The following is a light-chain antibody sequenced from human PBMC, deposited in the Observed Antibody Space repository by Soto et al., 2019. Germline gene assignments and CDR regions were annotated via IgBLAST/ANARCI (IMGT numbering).Light chain of an antibody. Sequence: QSVLTQPPSVSGAPGQRVTISCTGSRADYEVHWYQQLPGTAPKLLIYANTKRPSGVPDRFSGSRSGTSASLAITGLQAEDEADYYCQSYDSSLSGSYVFGTGTKLTVL. CDR3: QSYDSSLSGSYV. CDR1: RADYE. V-gene: IGLV1-40*01. J-gene: IGLJ1*01. CDR2: ANT.